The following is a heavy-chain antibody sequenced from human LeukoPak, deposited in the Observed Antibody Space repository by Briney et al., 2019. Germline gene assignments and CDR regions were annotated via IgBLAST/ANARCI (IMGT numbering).Heavy chain of an antibody. J-gene: IGHJ4*02. CDR3: ARGNYGSGSYYVVDFDS. CDR1: GDSIRNFY. D-gene: IGHD3-10*01. Sequence: KPSETLSLTCTASGDSIRNFYWNWVRQPPGKGLEWIGYIYHSGNTNFNPSLKSRLTMSIDTSKNQFSLRLTSVTAADTAVYYCARGNYGSGSYYVVDFDSWGQGTLVTVSS. CDR2: IYHSGNT. V-gene: IGHV4-59*01.